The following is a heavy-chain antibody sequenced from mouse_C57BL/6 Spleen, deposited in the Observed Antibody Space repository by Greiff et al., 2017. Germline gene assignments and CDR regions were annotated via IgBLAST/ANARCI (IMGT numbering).Heavy chain of an antibody. Sequence: QVQLQQPGAELVKPGASVKLSCKASGYTFTSYWMHWVKQRPGQGLEWIGMIHPNSGSTNYNEKFKSKATLTVDESSSTAYMQLSSLTSEDSAVYYCARDYGYYFDYWGQGTTLTVSS. V-gene: IGHV1-64*01. CDR1: GYTFTSYW. D-gene: IGHD1-1*01. CDR3: ARDYGYYFDY. CDR2: IHPNSGST. J-gene: IGHJ2*01.